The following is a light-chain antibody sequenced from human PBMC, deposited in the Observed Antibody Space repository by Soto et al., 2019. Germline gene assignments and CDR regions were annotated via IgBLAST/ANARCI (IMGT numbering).Light chain of an antibody. J-gene: IGKJ5*01. V-gene: IGKV1-5*01. CDR2: DDS. Sequence: DIQMTQSPSTLSASVGDRVTITCRASQSISSWLAWYQQKPGKAPKLLIYDDSSLESGVPSRFIGSGSGTEFTLTISSLQPDDFATYYCQQYDTYSLITFGQGTRLEIK. CDR1: QSISSW. CDR3: QQYDTYSLIT.